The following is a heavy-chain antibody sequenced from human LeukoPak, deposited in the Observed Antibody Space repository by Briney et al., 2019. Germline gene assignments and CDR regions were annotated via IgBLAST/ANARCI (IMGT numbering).Heavy chain of an antibody. J-gene: IGHJ4*02. CDR3: VRDRALDY. CDR2: ISYDGSNK. Sequence: GGSLRLSCAASGFTFSSYAMHWVRQAPGKGLEWVAVISYDGSNKYYADSVKGRFTISRDNSKNTLYLQMNSLRAEDTAVYYCVRDRALDYWGQGTLVTVSS. CDR1: GFTFSSYA. D-gene: IGHD3-16*02. V-gene: IGHV3-30*04.